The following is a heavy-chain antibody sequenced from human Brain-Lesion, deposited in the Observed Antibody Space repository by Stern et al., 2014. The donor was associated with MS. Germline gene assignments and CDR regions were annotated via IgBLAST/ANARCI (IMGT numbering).Heavy chain of an antibody. Sequence: QVQLQESGPGLVKPSETLSLTCTVAGGSVSSTSYAWAWIRQPPGKGLAWIGTIYYSGNTYYSPSLKSRLTISLDTSKNHSSLQLSSVTAADTAVYYCAGEEDIRYCSGGSCTGNWFDPWGQGTLVTVSS. D-gene: IGHD2-15*01. CDR1: GGSVSSTSYA. CDR2: IYYSGNT. V-gene: IGHV4-39*02. CDR3: AGEEDIRYCSGGSCTGNWFDP. J-gene: IGHJ5*02.